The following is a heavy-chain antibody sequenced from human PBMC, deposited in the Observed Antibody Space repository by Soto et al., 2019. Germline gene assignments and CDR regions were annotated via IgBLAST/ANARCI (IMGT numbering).Heavy chain of an antibody. J-gene: IGHJ5*02. V-gene: IGHV1-69*01. D-gene: IGHD6-6*01. CDR2: IIPIFGTA. Sequence: QVQLVQSGAEVKKPGSSVKVSCKASGGSFSSYAISWVRQAPGQGLEWMGGIIPIFGTANYAQKFQGRVTITGAESTSTAYRELSGLRSGDRAVYYLGREISGQLFYPDGGNNGFAPGGQGTLVTVSS. CDR3: GREISGQLFYPDGGNNGFAP. CDR1: GGSFSSYA.